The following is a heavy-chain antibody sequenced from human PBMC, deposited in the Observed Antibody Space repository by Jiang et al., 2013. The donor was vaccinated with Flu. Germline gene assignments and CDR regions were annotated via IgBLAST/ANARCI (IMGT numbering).Heavy chain of an antibody. CDR2: IFYSGNT. CDR3: ASHYNWNDGYNY. CDR1: GGSVSRSSYY. V-gene: IGHV4-39*01. Sequence: GLVKPSETLSLTCTVSGGSVSRSSYYWAWVRQPPGKGLEWIGTIFYSGNTYYNPSLKSRVTISVDTSKNQFSLKLNSVIAADTAMYYCASHYNWNDGYNYWGQGTLVTVSS. D-gene: IGHD1-20*01. J-gene: IGHJ4*02.